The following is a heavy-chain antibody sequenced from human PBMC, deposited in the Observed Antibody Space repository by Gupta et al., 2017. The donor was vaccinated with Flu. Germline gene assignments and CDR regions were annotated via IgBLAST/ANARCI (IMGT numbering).Heavy chain of an antibody. D-gene: IGHD3-16*01. J-gene: IGHJ4*02. V-gene: IGHV3-7*01. CDR1: TYW. CDR3: ASGGSYLIES. CDR2: IKGDGSER. Sequence: TYWINWVRQAPGRGLEWVAIIKGDGSERHYVDSVKGRCTISRDNAKNSLYLQMNSLRAEDTAVYYCASGGSYLIESWGLGTLVTSSS.